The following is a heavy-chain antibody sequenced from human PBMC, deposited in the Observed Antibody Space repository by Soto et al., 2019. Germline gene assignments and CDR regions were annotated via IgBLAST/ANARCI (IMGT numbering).Heavy chain of an antibody. D-gene: IGHD3-3*01. CDR2: IKSKTDGGTT. Sequence: GGSLRLSCAASGFTFSNAWMNWVRQAPGKGLEWVGRIKSKTDGGTTDYAAPVKGRFTISRDDSKNTLYLQMNSLKTEDTAVYYCTTDSGSFGVVTIDAFDIWGQGTMVTVSS. CDR1: GFTFSNAW. CDR3: TTDSGSFGVVTIDAFDI. J-gene: IGHJ3*02. V-gene: IGHV3-15*07.